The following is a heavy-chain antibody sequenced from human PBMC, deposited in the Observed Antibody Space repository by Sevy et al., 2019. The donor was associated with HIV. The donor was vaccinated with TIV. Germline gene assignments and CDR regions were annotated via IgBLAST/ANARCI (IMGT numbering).Heavy chain of an antibody. CDR1: GFTFSDYA. Sequence: GGSLRLSCVASGFTFSDYAMSWVRQPPGKGLEWVSSMNWKGDNTGYADSLKGRFTISRDSTKNSLFLQINSLRVEDTALYYCARNTYYYDSTGYGAFDLWGQVTMVTVSS. J-gene: IGHJ3*01. CDR3: ARNTYYYDSTGYGAFDL. V-gene: IGHV3-20*04. D-gene: IGHD3-22*01. CDR2: MNWKGDNT.